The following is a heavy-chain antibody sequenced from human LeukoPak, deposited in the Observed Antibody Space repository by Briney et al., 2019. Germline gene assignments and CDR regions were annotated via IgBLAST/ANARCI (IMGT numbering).Heavy chain of an antibody. CDR1: GFSFSTSW. D-gene: IGHD6-19*01. CDR3: ARLSTSVAGGDH. J-gene: IGHJ4*02. V-gene: IGHV3-7*01. CDR2: IKEDGSEE. Sequence: PGGSLRLSCTASGFSFSTSWMSWVRQTPGKGLEWVANIKEDGSEEYYVDSVKTRFTISRDNAKNSLYLQLNSLIVEDTAVYYCARLSTSVAGGDHWGQGTLVTVSS.